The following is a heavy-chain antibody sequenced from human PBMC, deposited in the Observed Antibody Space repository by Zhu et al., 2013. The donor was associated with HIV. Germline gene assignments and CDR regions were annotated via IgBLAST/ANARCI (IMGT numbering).Heavy chain of an antibody. Sequence: QVQLVQSGAEVKKPGSSVKVSCKASGGTFSSYAISWVRQAPGQGLEWMGGIIPIFGTANYAQKFQGRVTITADESTSTAYMELSSLRSEDTAVYYCAREALGVATNLNYYYGMDVWGQGTTVTVSS. CDR2: IIPIFGTA. D-gene: IGHD5-12*01. J-gene: IGHJ6*02. V-gene: IGHV1-69*12. CDR1: GGTFSSYA. CDR3: AREALGVATNLNYYYGMDV.